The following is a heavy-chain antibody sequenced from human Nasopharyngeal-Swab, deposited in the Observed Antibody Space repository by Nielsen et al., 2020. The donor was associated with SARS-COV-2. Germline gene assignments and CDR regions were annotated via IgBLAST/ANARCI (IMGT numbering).Heavy chain of an antibody. J-gene: IGHJ3*02. V-gene: IGHV3-15*07. D-gene: IGHD3-3*01. CDR2: IKSKTDGGTT. Sequence: GEFLKISCAASGFTFSNAWMNWVRQAPGKGLEWVGRIKSKTDGGTTDYAAPVKGRFTISRDDSKNTLYLQMNSLNTEDTAVYYCTTDRGFWSGRDTFDIWGQGTMVTVSS. CDR1: GFTFSNAW. CDR3: TTDRGFWSGRDTFDI.